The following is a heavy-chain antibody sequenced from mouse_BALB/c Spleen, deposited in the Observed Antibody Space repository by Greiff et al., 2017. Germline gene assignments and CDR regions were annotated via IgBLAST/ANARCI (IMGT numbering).Heavy chain of an antibody. Sequence: VQLVESGAELVRPGTSVKVSCKASGYAFTNYLIEWVKQRPGQGLEWIGVINPGSGGTNYNEKFKGKATLTADKSSSTAYMQLSSLTSDDSAVYFCARRNFYIDYWGQGTTLTVSS. CDR1: GYAFTNYL. CDR2: INPGSGGT. CDR3: ARRNFYIDY. J-gene: IGHJ2*01. V-gene: IGHV1-54*03.